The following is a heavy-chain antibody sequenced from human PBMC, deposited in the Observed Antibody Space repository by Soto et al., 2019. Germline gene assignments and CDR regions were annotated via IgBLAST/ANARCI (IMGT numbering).Heavy chain of an antibody. CDR2: ILPLVAIT. CDR3: ARERPGKTLDY. J-gene: IGHJ4*02. CDR1: GGILSSYS. D-gene: IGHD1-1*01. Sequence: QVQLVQSGTEVKKPGSSVKVSCETSGGILSSYSISWVRQAPGQGLEWLGRILPLVAITNYAQKFQGRVTITADKSTSTAYMELRSLASEDTAVYYCARERPGKTLDYWGQGTLVTVSS. V-gene: IGHV1-69*08.